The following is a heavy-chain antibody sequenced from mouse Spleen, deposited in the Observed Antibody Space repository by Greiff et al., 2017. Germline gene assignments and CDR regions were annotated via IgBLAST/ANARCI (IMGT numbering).Heavy chain of an antibody. J-gene: IGHJ4*01. CDR3: ARGHYSNYNAMDY. D-gene: IGHD2-5*01. CDR1: GYTFTSYW. Sequence: VQLQQPGAELVRPGSSVKLSCKASGYTFTSYWMDWVKQRPGQGLEWIGNIYPSDSETHYNQKFKDKATLTVDKSSSTAYMQLSSLTSEDSAVYYCARGHYSNYNAMDYWGQGTSVTVSS. CDR2: IYPSDSET. V-gene: IGHV1-61*01.